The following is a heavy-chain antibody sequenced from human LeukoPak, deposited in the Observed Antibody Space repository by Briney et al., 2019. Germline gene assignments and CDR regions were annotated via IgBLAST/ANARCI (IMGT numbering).Heavy chain of an antibody. CDR1: GFTVSTNY. Sequence: GGSLRLSCAASGFTVSTNYMSWVRQAPGKGLEWVSIIYSGGNTYYADSVKGRFIISRDSSKNTLSLQMNRLRVEDTAVYHCARDGSSGWYPHWGQGTLVTVSS. CDR2: IYSGGNT. J-gene: IGHJ4*02. D-gene: IGHD6-19*01. V-gene: IGHV3-53*01. CDR3: ARDGSSGWYPH.